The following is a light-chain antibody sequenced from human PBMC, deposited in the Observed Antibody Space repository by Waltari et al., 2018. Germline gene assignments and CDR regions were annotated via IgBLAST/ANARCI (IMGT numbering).Light chain of an antibody. J-gene: IGLJ2*01. CDR1: ISNIGNSY. V-gene: IGLV1-51*01. CDR3: GTWDSSLSAVV. Sequence: QSVLTQPPSVSAAPGQKVTISCSGSISNIGNSYVSWYQLLPGRAPKLLIYDNNRRPSGTPDRFSGSKSGTSATLGITGLQTGDEADYYCGTWDSSLSAVVFGAGT. CDR2: DNN.